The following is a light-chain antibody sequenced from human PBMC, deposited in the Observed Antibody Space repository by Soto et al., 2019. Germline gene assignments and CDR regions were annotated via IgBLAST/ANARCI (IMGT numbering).Light chain of an antibody. CDR1: QSISSW. Sequence: DIQMTQSPSTLSASEGDRVTITCRASQSISSWLAWYQQKPGKAPKLLIYKASSLKSGVPSRFSGSGSGTEFTLTISSLQPDDFATYYCQQYDSYLWTFGQGTKVEI. CDR3: QQYDSYLWT. CDR2: KAS. J-gene: IGKJ1*01. V-gene: IGKV1-5*03.